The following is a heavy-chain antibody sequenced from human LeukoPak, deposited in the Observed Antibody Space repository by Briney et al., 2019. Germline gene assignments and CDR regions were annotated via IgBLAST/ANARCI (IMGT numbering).Heavy chain of an antibody. D-gene: IGHD3-22*01. V-gene: IGHV4-31*03. J-gene: IGHJ4*02. CDR2: IYYSGST. CDR3: VLSSGYYMTPHYYFDY. CDR1: GGSISSGGYY. Sequence: PSQTLSLTCTVSGGSISSGGYYWSWIRQHPGKGLEWIGYIYYSGSTYYNPSLKSRVTISVDTSKNQFSLKLSSVTAADTAVYYCVLSSGYYMTPHYYFDYWGQETLVTVSS.